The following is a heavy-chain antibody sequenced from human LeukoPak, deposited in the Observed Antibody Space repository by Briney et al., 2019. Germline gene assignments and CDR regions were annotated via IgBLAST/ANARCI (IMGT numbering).Heavy chain of an antibody. CDR3: AKDQPSSSGLFDC. Sequence: TGGSLRLSCAASGFTFSSYAMSWVRQAPGKGLEWVSGISGSGGSTYYADSVKGRFSISRDNSKNTLYLQMNSLRAEDTAVYYCAKDQPSSSGLFDCWGQGTLVTVSS. J-gene: IGHJ4*02. CDR2: ISGSGGST. D-gene: IGHD6-13*01. V-gene: IGHV3-23*01. CDR1: GFTFSSYA.